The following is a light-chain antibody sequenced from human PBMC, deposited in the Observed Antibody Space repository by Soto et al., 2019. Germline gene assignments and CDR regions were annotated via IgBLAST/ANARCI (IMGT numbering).Light chain of an antibody. V-gene: IGKV1-16*01. CDR2: AAT. Sequence: DIQMTQSPSSLSASVGDRVTITCRASHPININLVWFQQKPGKAPKSLIYAATNLQRGVPSRFSGSGGGTDFSLTISSLQPEEVATYYFQHYQRYPPSFGGGTKLEIK. CDR3: QHYQRYPPS. CDR1: HPININ. J-gene: IGKJ4*01.